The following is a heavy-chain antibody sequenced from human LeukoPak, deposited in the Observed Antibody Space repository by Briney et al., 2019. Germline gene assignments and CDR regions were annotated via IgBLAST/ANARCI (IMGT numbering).Heavy chain of an antibody. D-gene: IGHD3-22*01. CDR3: ARVGYYYDSSGYLYE. CDR1: GGTFSSYA. CDR2: IIPIFGTA. J-gene: IGHJ4*02. V-gene: IGHV1-69*05. Sequence: SVKVSCKASGGTFSSYAISWVRQAPGQGLEWMGRIIPIFGTANYAQKFRGRVTITTDESTSTAYMELSSLRSEDTAVYYCARVGYYYDSSGYLYEWGQGTLVTVSS.